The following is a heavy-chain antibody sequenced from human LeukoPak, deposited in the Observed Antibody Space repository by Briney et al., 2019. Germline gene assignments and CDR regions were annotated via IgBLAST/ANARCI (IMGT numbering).Heavy chain of an antibody. Sequence: SETLSLTCSVSDGSISGTNFYWGWFRQPPGKGPEWIGNIYYSGTVYYNPSLQGRATISVDTSKNQFPLKLTSVTAADTAVYFCARVTRYDDSRNNYYMDVWGKGTTVTVSS. CDR3: ARVTRYDDSRNNYYMDV. J-gene: IGHJ6*03. CDR2: IYYSGTV. CDR1: DGSISGTNFY. D-gene: IGHD3-16*01. V-gene: IGHV4-39*06.